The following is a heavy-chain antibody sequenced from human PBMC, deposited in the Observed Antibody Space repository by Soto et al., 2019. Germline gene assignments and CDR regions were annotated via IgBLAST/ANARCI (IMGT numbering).Heavy chain of an antibody. CDR1: GFTFSSYA. CDR2: ISGSGGST. J-gene: IGHJ3*02. D-gene: IGHD6-19*01. V-gene: IGHV3-23*01. CDR3: AKLCLVDDAFDI. Sequence: EVQLLESGGGLVQPGGSLRLSCAASGFTFSSYAMSWVRQAPGKGLEWVSAISGSGGSTYYADSVKGRFTIARDNSKNTLYLQMNSLRAEDTAVYYCAKLCLVDDAFDIWGQGTMVTVSS.